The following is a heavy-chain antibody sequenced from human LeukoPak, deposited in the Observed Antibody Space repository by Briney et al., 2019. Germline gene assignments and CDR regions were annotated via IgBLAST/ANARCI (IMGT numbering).Heavy chain of an antibody. CDR1: GFNFSDYY. V-gene: IGHV3-11*04. Sequence: GGSLRLSCAASGFNFSDYYMSWIRQAPGKGLEWVSYISSSGSFIYYADSVKGRFTISRDNAKNSLYLQMNSLRAEDTAVYYCAREPHYDSSGYINWFDPWGQGTLVRLL. D-gene: IGHD3-22*01. J-gene: IGHJ5*02. CDR2: ISSSGSFI. CDR3: AREPHYDSSGYINWFDP.